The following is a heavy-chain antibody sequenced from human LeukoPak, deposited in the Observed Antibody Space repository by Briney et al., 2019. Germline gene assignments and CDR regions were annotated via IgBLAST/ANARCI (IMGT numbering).Heavy chain of an antibody. CDR3: ARDRVSSSSGPADYYYGVDV. CDR2: LWFDGNNR. CDR1: GFIFSSYG. J-gene: IGHJ6*02. Sequence: PGGSLRLSCAASGFIFSSYGMHEVRQAPGKGLEWVAILWFDGNNRYYGDSVKGRFTISRDNSKNTLDLQMDSLRVEDTAVYYCARDRVSSSSGPADYYYGVDVWGQGTTVTVSS. D-gene: IGHD6-6*01. V-gene: IGHV3-33*01.